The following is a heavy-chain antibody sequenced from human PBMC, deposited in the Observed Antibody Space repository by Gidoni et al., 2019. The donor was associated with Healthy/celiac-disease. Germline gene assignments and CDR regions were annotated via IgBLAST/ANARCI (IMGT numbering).Heavy chain of an antibody. J-gene: IGHJ6*02. CDR1: GFTFSSYS. CDR3: ARDLEVRGVIMYYGMDV. Sequence: VKPGGSLRLSCAASGFTFSSYSMNWVRQAPGKGLEWVSSISSSSSYIYYADSVKGRFTISRDNAKNSLYLQMNSLRAEDTAVYYCARDLEVRGVIMYYGMDVWGQGTTVTVSS. CDR2: ISSSSSYI. V-gene: IGHV3-21*01. D-gene: IGHD3-10*01.